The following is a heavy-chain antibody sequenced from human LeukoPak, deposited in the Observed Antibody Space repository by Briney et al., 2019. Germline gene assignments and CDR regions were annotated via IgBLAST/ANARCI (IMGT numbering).Heavy chain of an antibody. CDR2: IYYSGST. D-gene: IGHD4-23*01. V-gene: IGHV4-30-4*01. J-gene: IGHJ4*02. CDR3: ARDLLSEGNHLDY. CDR1: GGSISSGDYY. Sequence: SETLSLTCTVSGGSISSGDYYWSWIRQPPGKGLEWIGYIYYSGSTYYNPSLKSRVTISVDTSKSQFSLKLSSVTAADTAVYYCARDLLSEGNHLDYWGQGTLVTVSS.